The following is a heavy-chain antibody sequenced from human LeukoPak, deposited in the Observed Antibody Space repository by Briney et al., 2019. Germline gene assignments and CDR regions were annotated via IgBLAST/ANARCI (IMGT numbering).Heavy chain of an antibody. J-gene: IGHJ4*02. CDR2: IYYSGST. D-gene: IGHD2-8*01. CDR3: ARSPRDCTNGVCFLAAASYYFDY. V-gene: IGHV4-39*01. CDR1: GGSISSSSYY. Sequence: SETLSLTCTVSGGSISSSSYYWGWIRQPPGKGLEWIGSIYYSGSTYYNPSLKSRVTISVDTSKNQFSLKLSSVTAADTAVYYCARSPRDCTNGVCFLAAASYYFDYWGQGTLVTVSS.